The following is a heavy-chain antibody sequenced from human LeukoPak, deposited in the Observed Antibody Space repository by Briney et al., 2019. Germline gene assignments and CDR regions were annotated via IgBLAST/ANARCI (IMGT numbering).Heavy chain of an antibody. J-gene: IGHJ4*02. CDR2: ISGSGGST. CDR1: GFTFSSYW. V-gene: IGHV3-23*01. CDR3: AKFPLAAAGTLDY. Sequence: GGSLRLSCAASGFTFSSYWMHWVRQAPGKGLEWVSAISGSGGSTYYADSVKGRFTISRDNSKNTLYLQMNSLRAEDTAVYYCAKFPLAAAGTLDYWGQGTLVTVSS. D-gene: IGHD6-13*01.